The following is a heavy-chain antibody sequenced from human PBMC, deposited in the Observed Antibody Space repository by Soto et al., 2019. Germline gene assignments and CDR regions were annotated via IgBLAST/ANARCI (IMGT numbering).Heavy chain of an antibody. CDR1: GFTFSTYG. Sequence: QVQLVESGGGVVQPGRSLRLSCAASGFTFSTYGMHWVRQAPGKGLEWVAVIWYDGSNKNYADSVKGRFTISRENSKNTVYLQMNSLRGEDTAVYYCARVYDSSGDWYFDLWGRGTLVTVSS. J-gene: IGHJ2*01. D-gene: IGHD3-22*01. CDR3: ARVYDSSGDWYFDL. V-gene: IGHV3-33*01. CDR2: IWYDGSNK.